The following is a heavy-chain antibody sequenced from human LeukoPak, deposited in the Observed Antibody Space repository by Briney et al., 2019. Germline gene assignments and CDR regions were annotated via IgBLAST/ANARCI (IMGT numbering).Heavy chain of an antibody. J-gene: IGHJ5*02. CDR2: ISGGGSTI. Sequence: PGGSLRLSCAASGFTFSDYYMSWIRQAPGRGLEWVSYISGGGSTIYYADSVKGRFTISRDNTKNSLYLQMNSLRAEDTAVYYCARGGDHKNWFDPWGQGTLVTVST. V-gene: IGHV3-11*01. CDR3: ARGGDHKNWFDP. D-gene: IGHD2-21*02. CDR1: GFTFSDYY.